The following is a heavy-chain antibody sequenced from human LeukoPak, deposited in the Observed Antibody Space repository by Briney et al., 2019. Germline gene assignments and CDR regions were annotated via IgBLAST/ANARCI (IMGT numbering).Heavy chain of an antibody. J-gene: IGHJ4*02. CDR1: GYGFTSYW. CDR3: ARLTTMIVVVPGDFDY. CDR2: IYPGSADT. Sequence: GESLKTSSKGSGYGFTSYWIGWVRQMPEELLGWMWIIYPGSADTRYSPSFQGQVAISADKSISTAYLQWSSLKASDTAMYYCARLTTMIVVVPGDFDYWGQGTLVTVSS. D-gene: IGHD3-22*01. V-gene: IGHV5-51*01.